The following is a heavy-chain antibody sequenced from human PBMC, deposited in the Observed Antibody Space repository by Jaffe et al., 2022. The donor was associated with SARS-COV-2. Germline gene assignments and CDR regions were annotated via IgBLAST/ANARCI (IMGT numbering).Heavy chain of an antibody. CDR3: ARRGDYGDYGMGTFDY. J-gene: IGHJ4*02. CDR1: GGSISSSSYY. D-gene: IGHD4-17*01. V-gene: IGHV4-39*01. CDR2: IYYSGST. Sequence: QLQLQESGPGLVKPSETLSLTCTVSGGSISSSSYYWGWIRQPPGKGLEWIGSIYYSGSTYYNPSLKSRVTISVDTSKNQFSLKLSSVTAADTAVYYCARRGDYGDYGMGTFDYWGQGTLVTVSS.